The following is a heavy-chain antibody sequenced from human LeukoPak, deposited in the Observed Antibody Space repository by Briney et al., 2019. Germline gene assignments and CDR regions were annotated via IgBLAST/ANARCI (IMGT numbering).Heavy chain of an antibody. D-gene: IGHD1-26*01. J-gene: IGHJ5*02. Sequence: SETLSLTCAVSGGSISSSNWWSWVRQPPGKGLEWIGEINHSGSTNDNPSLKSRVTISVDTSKNHFSLKLSSVTAADTAVYYCARDIGFGPVPNWFDPWGQGTLVTVSS. V-gene: IGHV4-4*02. CDR1: GGSISSSNW. CDR2: INHSGST. CDR3: ARDIGFGPVPNWFDP.